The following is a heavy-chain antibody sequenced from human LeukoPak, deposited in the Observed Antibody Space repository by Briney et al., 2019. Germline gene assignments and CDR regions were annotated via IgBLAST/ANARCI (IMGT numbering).Heavy chain of an antibody. Sequence: GGSLRLSCAASGFTVSSNYMSWVRQAPGKGLEWLSTISGSGDNTYYADSVKGRFTVSRDNSKNTLYLQMNSLRVEDTAMYYCAKGAYYGDWGQGTLVTVSS. CDR1: GFTVSSNY. J-gene: IGHJ4*02. D-gene: IGHD3-3*01. CDR2: ISGSGDNT. V-gene: IGHV3-23*01. CDR3: AKGAYYGD.